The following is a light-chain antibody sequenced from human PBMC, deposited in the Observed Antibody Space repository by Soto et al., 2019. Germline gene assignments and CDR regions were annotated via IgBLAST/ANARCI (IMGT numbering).Light chain of an antibody. CDR2: GAS. CDR3: QQYGRSPPT. CDR1: QSVFSSY. J-gene: IGKJ1*01. Sequence: EIVLTQSPGTLSLAPGEGATLSCRASQSVFSSYLAWYQQKPGLAPRLLIYGASSRATGIPDRFRGSGSGKDFTLTITRLEPEDFAVYYCQQYGRSPPTFGQGTKVEIX. V-gene: IGKV3-20*01.